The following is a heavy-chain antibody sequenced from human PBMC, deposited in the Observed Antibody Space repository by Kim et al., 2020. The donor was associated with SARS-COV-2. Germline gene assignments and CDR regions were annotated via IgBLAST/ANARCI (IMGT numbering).Heavy chain of an antibody. CDR3: ARGITMVRGVMNI. CDR2: INAGNGNT. V-gene: IGHV1-3*01. J-gene: IGHJ4*02. Sequence: ASVKVSCKASGYTFTSYAMHWVRQAPGQRLEWMGWINAGNGNTKYSQKFQGRVTITRDTSASTAYMELSSLRSEDTAVYYCARGITMVRGVMNIWGQGTLVTVSS. D-gene: IGHD3-10*01. CDR1: GYTFTSYA.